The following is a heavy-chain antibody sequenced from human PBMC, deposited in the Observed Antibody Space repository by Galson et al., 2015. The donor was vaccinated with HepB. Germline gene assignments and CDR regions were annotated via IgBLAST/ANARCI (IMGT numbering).Heavy chain of an antibody. V-gene: IGHV3-23*01. Sequence: SLRLSCAASGFTFSSYAMSWVRQAPGKGLEWVSAISGSGGSTYYADSVKGRFTISRDNSKNTLYLQMNSLRAEDTAVYYCARGSVGGVIVLMVYATLPFDYWGQGTLVTVSS. D-gene: IGHD2-8*01. CDR3: ARGSVGGVIVLMVYATLPFDY. CDR2: ISGSGGST. CDR1: GFTFSSYA. J-gene: IGHJ4*02.